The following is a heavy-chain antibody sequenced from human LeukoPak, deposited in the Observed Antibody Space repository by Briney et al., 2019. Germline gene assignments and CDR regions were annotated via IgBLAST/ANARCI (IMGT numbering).Heavy chain of an antibody. V-gene: IGHV3-64*01. Sequence: PGGSLRLSCAASGFTFSSYGMHWVRQAPGKGLEYVSAISSNGGSTYYANSVKGRFTISRDNSKNTLYLQMGSLRAEDMAVYYCARGRMATRSIASDAFDIWGQGTMVTVSS. CDR1: GFTFSSYG. CDR2: ISSNGGST. D-gene: IGHD5-24*01. CDR3: ARGRMATRSIASDAFDI. J-gene: IGHJ3*02.